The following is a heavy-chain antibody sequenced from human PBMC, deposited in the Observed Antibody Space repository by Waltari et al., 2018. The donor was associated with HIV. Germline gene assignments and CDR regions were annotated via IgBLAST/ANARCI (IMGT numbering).Heavy chain of an antibody. CDR1: TFSSYT. CDR3: ARGYCSGGSCYSIGAFDI. CDR2: ISSSSSTI. V-gene: IGHV3-48*01. Sequence: TFSSYTMNWVRQTPGKGLEWVSYISSSSSTIYYADSVKGRFTISRDNAKNSLYLQMNSLRAEDTAVYYCARGYCSGGSCYSIGAFDIWGQGTMVTVSS. J-gene: IGHJ3*02. D-gene: IGHD2-15*01.